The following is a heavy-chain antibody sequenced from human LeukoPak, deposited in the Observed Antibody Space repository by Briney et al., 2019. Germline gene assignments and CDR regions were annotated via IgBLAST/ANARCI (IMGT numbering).Heavy chain of an antibody. J-gene: IGHJ4*02. Sequence: ASVNVSCTASGYTFTSYGISWVRQAPGPGNEWMGWISAYNGNTNYAQTLQGRVTMTTDTSTSTAYMELRSLRSDDTAVYYCARDESIGSSWYDPRYYFDYWGQGTLVTVSS. CDR1: GYTFTSYG. CDR3: ARDESIGSSWYDPRYYFDY. D-gene: IGHD6-13*01. V-gene: IGHV1-18*01. CDR2: ISAYNGNT.